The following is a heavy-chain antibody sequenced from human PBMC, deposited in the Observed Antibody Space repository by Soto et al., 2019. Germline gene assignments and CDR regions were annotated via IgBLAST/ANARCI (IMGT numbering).Heavy chain of an antibody. CDR3: ARDPSLRYFDWFYGMDV. D-gene: IGHD3-9*01. CDR1: GGSISSGDYY. V-gene: IGHV4-30-4*01. Sequence: SETLSLTCTVSGGSISSGDYYWSWIRQPPGKGLEWIGYIYYSGSTYYNPSLKSRVTISVDTSKNQFSLKLSSVTAADTAVYYCARDPSLRYFDWFYGMDVWGQGTTVTVS. CDR2: IYYSGST. J-gene: IGHJ6*02.